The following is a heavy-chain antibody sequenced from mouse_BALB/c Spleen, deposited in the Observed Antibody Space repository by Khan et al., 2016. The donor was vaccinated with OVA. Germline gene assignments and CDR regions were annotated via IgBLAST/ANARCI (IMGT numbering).Heavy chain of an antibody. V-gene: IGHV1S41*01. CDR1: GYTFTSYW. CDR2: IAPGSGSP. J-gene: IGHJ4*01. Sequence: DLVKPGASVKLSCKASGYTFTSYWINWIKQRPGQGLEWIGRIAPGSGSPYYNEMFKAKATLTVDTSSSTAYIQLSSLSSEDSAVYCCARENYYGTTCYARDYWGQGTSVTVSS. D-gene: IGHD1-1*01. CDR3: ARENYYGTTCYARDY.